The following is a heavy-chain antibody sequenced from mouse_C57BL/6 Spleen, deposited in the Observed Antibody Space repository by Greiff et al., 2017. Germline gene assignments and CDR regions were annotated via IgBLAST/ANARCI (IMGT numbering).Heavy chain of an antibody. CDR2: ISYDGRN. D-gene: IGHD1-1*01. CDR3: AITTVVAGFDY. CDR1: GYSITSGYY. Sequence: VQLKESGPGLVKPSQSLSLTCSVTGYSITSGYYWNWIRQFPGNKLEWMGYISYDGRNNYNPSLKNRISITRDTSKNQFFLKLNSVTTEDTATYYCAITTVVAGFDYWGQGTTLTVSS. J-gene: IGHJ2*01. V-gene: IGHV3-6*01.